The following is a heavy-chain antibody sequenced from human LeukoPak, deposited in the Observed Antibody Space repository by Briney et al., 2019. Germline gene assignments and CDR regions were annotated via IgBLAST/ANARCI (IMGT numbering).Heavy chain of an antibody. CDR2: INPNSGDT. Sequence: ASVKVSCKASGYTFTGYNVHWVRQAPGQGLEWLGWINPNSGDTLYPQKFQGRVTLTRDTSISTAYVDLNRLTSDDTAVYYCVRDVHNWNDDYWGQGTLVTVSS. CDR1: GYTFTGYN. CDR3: VRDVHNWNDDY. D-gene: IGHD1-1*01. V-gene: IGHV1-2*02. J-gene: IGHJ4*02.